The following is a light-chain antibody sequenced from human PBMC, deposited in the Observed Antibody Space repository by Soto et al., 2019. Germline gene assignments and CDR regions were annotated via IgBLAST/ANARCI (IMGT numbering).Light chain of an antibody. J-gene: IGKJ5*01. Sequence: DIVMTQCPDSLAVSLGERATINCKSSQSVLYSSNNKNYLAWYQQKPGQSPKLLIYWASTRESGVPDRFSGSGSGTDSTLTISSLQAEDVAVDYCQQHYSTPAVFGQGTRLEIK. CDR2: WAS. V-gene: IGKV4-1*01. CDR3: QQHYSTPAV. CDR1: QSVLYSSNNKNY.